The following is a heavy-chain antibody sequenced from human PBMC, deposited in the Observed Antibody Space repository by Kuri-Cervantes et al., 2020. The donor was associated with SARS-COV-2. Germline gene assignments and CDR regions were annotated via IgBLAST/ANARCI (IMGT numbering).Heavy chain of an antibody. D-gene: IGHD4/OR15-4a*01. Sequence: SETLSLTCTVSGGSISSYYWSWIRQPAGKGLEWIGRIYTSGSTNYNPSLKSRVTMSVDTSKNQFSLKLGSVTAADTAVYYCARGLRSNWFDPWGQRTLVTVSS. CDR2: IYTSGST. CDR1: GGSISSYY. V-gene: IGHV4-4*07. J-gene: IGHJ5*02. CDR3: ARGLRSNWFDP.